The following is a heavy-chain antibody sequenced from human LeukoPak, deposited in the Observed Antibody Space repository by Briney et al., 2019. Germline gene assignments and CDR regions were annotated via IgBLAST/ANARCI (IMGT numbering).Heavy chain of an antibody. CDR3: AKDREVCITGTTCYYYMDV. CDR2: ISGSGGST. CDR1: GFTFSSYA. J-gene: IGHJ6*03. D-gene: IGHD1-7*01. V-gene: IGHV3-23*01. Sequence: PGGSLRLSCAVSGFTFSSYAMSWVRQAPGMGLEWVSAISGSGGSTYYADSVKGQFTISRDNSKNTLYLQMNSLRAEDTAVYYCAKDREVCITGTTCYYYMDVWGKGTTVTVSS.